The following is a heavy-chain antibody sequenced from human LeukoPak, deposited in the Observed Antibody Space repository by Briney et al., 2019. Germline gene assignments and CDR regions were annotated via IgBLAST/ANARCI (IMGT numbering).Heavy chain of an antibody. J-gene: IGHJ4*02. Sequence: SETLSLTCTVSGGSIRSGDYYWNWIRQPPGKGLEWIEHIYYSGSTYHNPSLKSRVTISVDTSKNQFSLKLSSVTAADTAVYFCARGSDSSGFDFIDFWGQGTLVIVSS. CDR1: GGSIRSGDYY. CDR2: IYYSGST. D-gene: IGHD3-22*01. V-gene: IGHV4-30-4*01. CDR3: ARGSDSSGFDFIDF.